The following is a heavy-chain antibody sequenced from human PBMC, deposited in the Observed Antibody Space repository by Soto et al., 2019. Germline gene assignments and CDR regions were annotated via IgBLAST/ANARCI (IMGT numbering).Heavy chain of an antibody. CDR2: IYYSGSA. Sequence: SETLSLTCTVSRGSISSGDYYWSWIRQHPGKGLEWIGYIYYSGSAYYNPSLKSRITISIDSSKNQFSLKLSSVTAADTAVYYSARGGYYFYYGMGVWGQGTTVTVSS. CDR3: ARGGYYFYYGMGV. J-gene: IGHJ6*02. D-gene: IGHD3-16*01. CDR1: RGSISSGDYY. V-gene: IGHV4-31*03.